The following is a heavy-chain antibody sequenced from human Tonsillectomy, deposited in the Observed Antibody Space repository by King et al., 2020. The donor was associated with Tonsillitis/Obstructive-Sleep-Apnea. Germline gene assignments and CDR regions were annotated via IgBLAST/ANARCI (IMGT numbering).Heavy chain of an antibody. Sequence: LQLQESGPGLVKPSETLSLTCTVSGDSISRTTYYWGWIRQPPGKGLEWIGSIYYTGSSYHKPSLKSRLTISVDTSKNQFSLKVNSVTGADTAVYYCATSLSYSSSSAYFYYGLDVWGQGTAVTVSS. CDR3: ATSLSYSSSSAYFYYGLDV. D-gene: IGHD6-6*01. CDR2: IYYTGSS. CDR1: GDSISRTTYY. J-gene: IGHJ6*02. V-gene: IGHV4-39*01.